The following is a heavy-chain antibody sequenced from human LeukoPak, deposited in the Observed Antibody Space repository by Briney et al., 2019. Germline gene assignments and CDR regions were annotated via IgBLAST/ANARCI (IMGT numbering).Heavy chain of an antibody. J-gene: IGHJ5*02. V-gene: IGHV3-74*01. CDR1: GFTFSSYW. Sequence: GGSLRLSCVASGFTFSSYWMHWVRQAPGKGLVWVSRINSDGSSTSYADSVKGRFTISRDNAKNSLYLQMNSLRAEDTAVYYCAREFYNNWFDPWGQGTLVTVSS. CDR3: AREFYNNWFDP. CDR2: INSDGSST.